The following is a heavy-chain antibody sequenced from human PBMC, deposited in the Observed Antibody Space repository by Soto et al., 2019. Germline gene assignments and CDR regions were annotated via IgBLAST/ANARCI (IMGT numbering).Heavy chain of an antibody. D-gene: IGHD6-25*01. J-gene: IGHJ4*02. Sequence: EVQLVESGGDSVQPGGSLRLSCATSGIIFRGYWMHWVRQAPGKGLVWVSRINSDGSDTTYADSVKGRFTISRDNTRNTLYLHMTSLRAEDTALYYCATIASGYYFDYWGQGTLVTASS. CDR3: ATIASGYYFDY. V-gene: IGHV3-74*01. CDR1: GIIFRGYW. CDR2: INSDGSDT.